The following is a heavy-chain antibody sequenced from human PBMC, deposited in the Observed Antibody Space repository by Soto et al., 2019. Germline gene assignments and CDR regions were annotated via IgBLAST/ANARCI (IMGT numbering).Heavy chain of an antibody. Sequence: PGGSLRLSCAASGFTFSSYSRNWVRQAPGEGLEWVSYISSSSSTIYYADSVKGRFTISRDNAKNSLYLQMNSLRAEDTAVYYCAKDQSPGAVYYYYGMDVWGQGTTVTVSS. V-gene: IGHV3-48*01. CDR2: ISSSSSTI. CDR1: GFTFSSYS. D-gene: IGHD3-10*01. J-gene: IGHJ6*02. CDR3: AKDQSPGAVYYYYGMDV.